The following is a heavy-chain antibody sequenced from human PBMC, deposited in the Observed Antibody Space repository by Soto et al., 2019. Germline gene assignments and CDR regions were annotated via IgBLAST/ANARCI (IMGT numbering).Heavy chain of an antibody. CDR3: ATLGGTGTTGTY. Sequence: ASVKVSCKASGDTFTSYDINWVRQATGQGREWMGWMNPNSGNTGYAQKFQGRVTMTRNTSTSTAYMELSSLRSEDTAVYYCATLGGTGTTGTYWGQGTLVTVSS. J-gene: IGHJ4*02. CDR1: GDTFTSYD. CDR2: MNPNSGNT. D-gene: IGHD1-1*01. V-gene: IGHV1-8*01.